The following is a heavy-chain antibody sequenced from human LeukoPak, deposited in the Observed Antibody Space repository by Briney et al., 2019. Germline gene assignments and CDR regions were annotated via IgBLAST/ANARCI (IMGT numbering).Heavy chain of an antibody. Sequence: SVRVSCKASGGTFSSYAISWVRQAPGQGLEWMGGIIPIFGTANYAQKFQGRVTITADESTSTAYMELSSLRSEDTAVYYCAREDYDILTGYPMGYFDYWGQGTLVTVSS. D-gene: IGHD3-9*01. J-gene: IGHJ4*02. V-gene: IGHV1-69*01. CDR1: GGTFSSYA. CDR2: IIPIFGTA. CDR3: AREDYDILTGYPMGYFDY.